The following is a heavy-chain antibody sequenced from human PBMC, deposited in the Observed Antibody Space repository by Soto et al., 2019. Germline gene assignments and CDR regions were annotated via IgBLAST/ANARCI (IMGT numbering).Heavy chain of an antibody. Sequence: SETLSLTCAVSGDSISRGGYSWTWIRQPPGKALEWIGNIYDSGSTSYHPSLKSRVTMSVDTSKNQFSLRLTSVTAADTAVYFRARGSSSYYDYGMDVWGQGTTVTVSS. CDR1: GDSISRGGYS. CDR3: ARGSSSYYDYGMDV. D-gene: IGHD6-6*01. CDR2: IYDSGST. J-gene: IGHJ6*02. V-gene: IGHV4-30-2*01.